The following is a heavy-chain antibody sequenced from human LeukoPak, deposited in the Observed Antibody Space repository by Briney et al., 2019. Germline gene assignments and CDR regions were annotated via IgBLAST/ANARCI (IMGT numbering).Heavy chain of an antibody. Sequence: GGSLRLSCAASGFTFSSYAMTWVRQAPGKGLEWVSIIYSGGATFYADSVKGRFTISRENSKNTLWLQMNSLRAEDTAVYYCARLHYDVLTGPFDYWGQGTLVTVSS. D-gene: IGHD3-9*01. CDR3: ARLHYDVLTGPFDY. J-gene: IGHJ4*02. CDR1: GFTFSSYA. CDR2: IYSGGAT. V-gene: IGHV3-66*04.